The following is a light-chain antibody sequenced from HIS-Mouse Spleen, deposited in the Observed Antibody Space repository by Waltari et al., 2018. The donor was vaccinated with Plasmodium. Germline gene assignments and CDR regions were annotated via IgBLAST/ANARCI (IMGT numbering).Light chain of an antibody. V-gene: IGKV3-11*01. CDR1: KSVSSY. CDR2: DAS. J-gene: IGKJ4*01. Sequence: EIVLTQSPATLSLSPGERATLSCRASKSVSSYLAWYQQKPGQAPRLLIHDASNRATGIPARVRGSGSGTDFTLTISSLEPEDFAVYYCQQRSNWPRVLTFGGGTKVEIK. CDR3: QQRSNWPRVLT.